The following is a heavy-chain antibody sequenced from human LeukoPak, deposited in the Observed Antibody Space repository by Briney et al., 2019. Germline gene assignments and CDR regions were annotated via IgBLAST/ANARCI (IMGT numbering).Heavy chain of an antibody. CDR1: GGSFSDYR. V-gene: IGHV4-34*01. J-gene: IGHJ4*02. CDR2: INHSGST. D-gene: IGHD3-16*01. CDR3: ARQPYLGY. Sequence: PSETLSLTCAVYGGSFSDYRWSWIRQPPGRGLEWIGEINHSGSTNYNPSLKSRVTISVATSKNQFSLKLTSVTAADTAMYYCARQPYLGYWGQGALVTVSS.